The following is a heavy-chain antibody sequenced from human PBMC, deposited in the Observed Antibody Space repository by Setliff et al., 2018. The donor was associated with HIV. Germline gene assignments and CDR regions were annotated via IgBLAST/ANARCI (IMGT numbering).Heavy chain of an antibody. Sequence: PSETLSLTCAVSGGSFSGYYWGWLRQPPGKGPEWIGSLYYRGTTYYNPSLKSRVTISTGTSNNQFSLTLSSVTAADTAVYYCARGVLITKRVTQTGGYYYYTDVWGKGTTVTVSS. D-gene: IGHD2-21*02. CDR1: GGSFSGYY. V-gene: IGHV4-39*01. CDR3: ARGVLITKRVTQTGGYYYYTDV. J-gene: IGHJ6*03. CDR2: LYYRGTT.